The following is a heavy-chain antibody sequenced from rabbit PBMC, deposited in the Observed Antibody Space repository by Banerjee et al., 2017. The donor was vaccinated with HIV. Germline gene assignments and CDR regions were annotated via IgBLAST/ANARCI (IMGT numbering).Heavy chain of an antibody. D-gene: IGHD4-2*01. CDR1: GFTISSDA. V-gene: IGHV1S40*01. CDR3: ARGDVGSAYNYFNL. CDR2: INTGSGSA. J-gene: IGHJ4*01. Sequence: QSLEESGGDLVKPEGSLALTCTASGFTISSDAMCWVRQAPGKGLEWIGCINTGSGSAYYASWAKGRFAISKTSSTTVTLQMTSLTAADTATYFCARGDVGSAYNYFNLWGQGTLVTVS.